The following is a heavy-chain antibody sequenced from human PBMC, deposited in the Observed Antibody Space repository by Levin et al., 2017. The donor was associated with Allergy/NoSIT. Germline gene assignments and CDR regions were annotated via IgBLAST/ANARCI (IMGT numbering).Heavy chain of an antibody. CDR2: IYSGGST. V-gene: IGHV3-53*01. CDR1: GFTVSSNY. Sequence: GGSLRLSCAASGFTVSSNYMSWVRQAPGKGLEWVSVIYSGGSTYYADSVKGRFTISRDNSKNTLYLQMNSLRAEDTAVYYCARRPLLFRTDAFDIWGQGTMVTVSS. D-gene: IGHD2-21*01. CDR3: ARRPLLFRTDAFDI. J-gene: IGHJ3*02.